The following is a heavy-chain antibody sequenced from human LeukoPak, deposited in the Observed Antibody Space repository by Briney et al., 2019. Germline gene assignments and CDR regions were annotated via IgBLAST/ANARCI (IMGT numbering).Heavy chain of an antibody. D-gene: IGHD3-10*02. CDR2: TDTSGRYV. Sequence: GGSLRLSCAASGFTFSNYGMNWVRQAPGKGLEWVSFTDTSGRYVYYGDSVKGRFTISRDNAKNLLFLQMNGLRAEDTALYYCARVRSITHLRGVAMSDGFDIWGQGAMVAVSS. V-gene: IGHV3-21*06. CDR3: ARVRSITHLRGVAMSDGFDI. J-gene: IGHJ3*02. CDR1: GFTFSNYG.